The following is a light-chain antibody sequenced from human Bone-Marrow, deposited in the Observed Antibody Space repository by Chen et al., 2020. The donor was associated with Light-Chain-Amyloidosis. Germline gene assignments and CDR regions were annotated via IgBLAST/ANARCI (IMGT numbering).Light chain of an antibody. CDR3: QSADSSVTYEVI. V-gene: IGLV3-25*03. Sequence: SYELTQPPSVSVSPGQTSRITCSGDDLPTKYAYWYQQKPGQAPVLVIDRDTERPSEISERFAGSSSGTTATLNISGVQAEDEADYHCQSADSSVTYEVIFGGGTKLTVL. CDR2: RDT. CDR1: DLPTKY. J-gene: IGLJ2*01.